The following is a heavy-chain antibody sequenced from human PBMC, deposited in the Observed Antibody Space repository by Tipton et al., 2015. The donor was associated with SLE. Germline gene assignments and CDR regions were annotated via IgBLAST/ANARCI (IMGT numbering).Heavy chain of an antibody. Sequence: TLSLTCTVSGGSISSGSYYWSWIRQPAGKGLEWIGRIYTSGSTNYNPSLKSRVTISVDTSKNQFSLKLSSVTAADTAVYYCATQGSDYYDSSGLFVYWGQGTLVTVSS. CDR3: ATQGSDYYDSSGLFVY. V-gene: IGHV4-61*02. CDR2: IYTSGST. D-gene: IGHD3-22*01. J-gene: IGHJ4*02. CDR1: GGSISSGSYY.